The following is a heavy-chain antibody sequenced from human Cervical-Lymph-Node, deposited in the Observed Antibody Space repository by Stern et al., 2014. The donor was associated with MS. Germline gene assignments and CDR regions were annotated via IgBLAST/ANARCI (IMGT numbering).Heavy chain of an antibody. CDR2: MSHGGDTI. CDR3: ATSGGVVNPRNWYFHH. Sequence: EVQLLESGGGLTPVGGSLRLSCVASGISISGYSFNWVRQSPGKGLEWLSFMSHGGDTIYYADSVKGRFTIVRDDGDNSLYLQMNSLRVEDTALYYCATSGGVVNPRNWYFHHWGQGTLVTVSS. V-gene: IGHV3-48*04. D-gene: IGHD4-23*01. J-gene: IGHJ1*01. CDR1: GISISGYS.